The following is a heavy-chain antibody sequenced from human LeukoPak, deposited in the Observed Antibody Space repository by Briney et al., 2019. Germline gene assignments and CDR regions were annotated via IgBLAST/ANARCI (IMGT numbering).Heavy chain of an antibody. CDR1: GYTFTNYG. CDR3: ARAHDTFRIDSYYLDV. V-gene: IGHV1-18*01. Sequence: ASVKVSCKASGYTFTNYGISWVRQAPGQGLEWMGWISAYNGNTNYSQNLQGRVTMTTDTSTSTAYMELRSLRSADTAVYYCARAHDTFRIDSYYLDVWGKGTTVTVSS. J-gene: IGHJ6*03. D-gene: IGHD2-15*01. CDR2: ISAYNGNT.